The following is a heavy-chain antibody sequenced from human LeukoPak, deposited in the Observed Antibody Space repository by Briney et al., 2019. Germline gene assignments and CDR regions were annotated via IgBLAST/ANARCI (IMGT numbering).Heavy chain of an antibody. J-gene: IGHJ4*02. D-gene: IGHD1-26*01. CDR2: ISPNSGGT. CDR1: GYTVTGYY. CDR3: ARDPGTSGSYAIDY. V-gene: IGHV1-2*02. Sequence: ASVKVSCKASGYTVTGYYIHWVRQAPGQGLEWTGWISPNSGGTNYAQKFQGRVTMTRDTSISTAYMELSRLRSDDTAVYYCARDPGTSGSYAIDYWGQGTLVTVSS.